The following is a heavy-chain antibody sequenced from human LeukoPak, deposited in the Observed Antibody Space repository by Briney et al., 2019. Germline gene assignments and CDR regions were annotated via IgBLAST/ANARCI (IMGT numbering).Heavy chain of an antibody. D-gene: IGHD6-19*01. J-gene: IGHJ4*02. CDR2: IKQDGSEK. Sequence: GGSLRLSCAASGFTFSSHWMSWVRQAPGKGLEWVANIKQDGSEKYYVDSVKGQFTISRDNAKNSLYLQMNSLRAEDTAVYYCAILHSSGWYWGQGTRVAGSP. CDR3: AILHSSGWY. CDR1: GFTFSSHW. V-gene: IGHV3-7*01.